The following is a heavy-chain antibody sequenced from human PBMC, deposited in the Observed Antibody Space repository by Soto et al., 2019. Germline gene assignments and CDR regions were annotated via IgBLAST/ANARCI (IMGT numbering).Heavy chain of an antibody. CDR2: IIPIFGTA. Sequence: WASLKVSCKASGGTFSSYAISWVRQAPGQGLEWMGGIIPIFGTANYAQKFQGRVTITADESTSTAYMELSSLRSEDTDVYYCAREGLRYFDWLLPDPSHWFDPWGQGTLVTVSS. J-gene: IGHJ5*02. CDR1: GGTFSSYA. CDR3: AREGLRYFDWLLPDPSHWFDP. V-gene: IGHV1-69*13. D-gene: IGHD3-9*01.